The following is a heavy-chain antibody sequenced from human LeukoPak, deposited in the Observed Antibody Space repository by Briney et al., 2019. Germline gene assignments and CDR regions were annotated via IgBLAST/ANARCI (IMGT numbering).Heavy chain of an antibody. Sequence: GASVKVSCKASGGTFSSYTISWVRQAPGQGLEWMGRIIPILGIANYAQKFQGRVTITADKSTSTAYVELSSLRSEDTAVYYCARNYYDSSGYYSPFDYWGQGTLVTVSS. CDR3: ARNYYDSSGYYSPFDY. D-gene: IGHD3-22*01. CDR1: GGTFSSYT. J-gene: IGHJ4*02. V-gene: IGHV1-69*02. CDR2: IIPILGIA.